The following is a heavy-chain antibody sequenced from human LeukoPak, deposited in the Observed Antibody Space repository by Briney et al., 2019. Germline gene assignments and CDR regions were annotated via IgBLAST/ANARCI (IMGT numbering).Heavy chain of an antibody. CDR1: GGTFSSYA. Sequence: GASVKVSCKASGGTFSSYAISWVRQAPGQGLEWMGWISAYNGNTNYAQKLQGRVTMTTDTSTSTAYMELRSLRSDDTAVYYCARANLGVYYFDYWGQGTLVTVSS. CDR3: ARANLGVYYFDY. CDR2: ISAYNGNT. V-gene: IGHV1-18*01. J-gene: IGHJ4*02. D-gene: IGHD7-27*01.